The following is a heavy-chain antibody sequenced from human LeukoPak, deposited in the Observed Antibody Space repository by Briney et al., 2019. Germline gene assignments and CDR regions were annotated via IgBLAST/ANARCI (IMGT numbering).Heavy chain of an antibody. V-gene: IGHV3-66*01. D-gene: IGHD3-16*01. CDR1: GFTVSSNY. CDR3: AREISRFGI. CDR2: IYIGGST. Sequence: PGGSLRLSCAASGFTVSSNYMSWVRQAPGKGLEWVSSIYIGGSTYYADSVKGRFTISRDNPNNTLYLQMHSLRAEDTAVYYCAREISRFGIWGQGTQVIVSS. J-gene: IGHJ4*02.